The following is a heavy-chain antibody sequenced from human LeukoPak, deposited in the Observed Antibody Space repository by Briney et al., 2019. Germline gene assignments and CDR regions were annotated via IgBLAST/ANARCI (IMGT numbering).Heavy chain of an antibody. V-gene: IGHV4-31*03. CDR3: ARDRGGIAARPSEYYFDY. D-gene: IGHD6-6*01. J-gene: IGHJ4*02. CDR2: IYYSGST. Sequence: SETLSLTCTVSGGPISSGGYYWSWIRQHPGKGLEWIGYIYYSGSTYYNPSLKSRVTISVDTSKNQFSLQLSSVTAADTAVYDCARDRGGIAARPSEYYFDYWGQGTLVTVSS. CDR1: GGPISSGGYY.